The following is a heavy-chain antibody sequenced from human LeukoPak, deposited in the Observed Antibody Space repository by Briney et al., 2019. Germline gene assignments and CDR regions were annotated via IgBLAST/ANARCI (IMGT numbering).Heavy chain of an antibody. CDR1: GFTFSSYA. J-gene: IGHJ4*02. V-gene: IGHV3-23*01. CDR3: AKALHSSGRYGDFDY. CDR2: ISGSGGST. Sequence: GGSLRLSCAASGFTFSSYAMSWVRQAPGKGLEWVSAISGSGGSTYYADSVKGRFTISRDNSKNTLYLQMNSLRAEDTAVYYCAKALHSSGRYGDFDYWGQGTLVTVSS. D-gene: IGHD6-19*01.